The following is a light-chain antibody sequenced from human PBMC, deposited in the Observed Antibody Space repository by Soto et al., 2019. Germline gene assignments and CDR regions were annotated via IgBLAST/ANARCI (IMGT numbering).Light chain of an antibody. Sequence: EIMLTQSPGTLSLSPGERVTLSCWASRSVSSRFLAWYQQKPGQAPRVLIYGASSRATGIPDRFSGSGSGSDFTLTISRLEPEDFAEYYCQQYGYSPYTFGQGIKLEIK. CDR2: GAS. CDR3: QQYGYSPYT. J-gene: IGKJ2*01. V-gene: IGKV3-20*01. CDR1: RSVSSRF.